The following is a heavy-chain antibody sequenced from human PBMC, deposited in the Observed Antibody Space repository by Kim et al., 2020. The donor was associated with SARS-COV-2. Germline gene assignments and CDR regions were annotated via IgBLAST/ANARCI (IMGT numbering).Heavy chain of an antibody. Sequence: GGSLRLSCAASGFTFTSYTWSWVRQAPGKGLEWVSSISGGGGSSYHADSVKGRFTISRDNSKNTLYLQMNSLRAEDTAVYYCAKRGDRGGYYFDFWGQGTLVTVSS. J-gene: IGHJ4*02. CDR3: AKRGDRGGYYFDF. D-gene: IGHD3-16*01. CDR2: ISGGGGSS. V-gene: IGHV3-23*01. CDR1: GFTFTSYT.